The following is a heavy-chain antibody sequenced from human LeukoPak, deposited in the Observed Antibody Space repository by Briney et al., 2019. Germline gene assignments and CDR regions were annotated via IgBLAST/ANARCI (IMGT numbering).Heavy chain of an antibody. Sequence: PGGSLRLSCAASGFTFSSYAMHWVRQAPGKGLEWVAVISYDGSNKYHADSVKGRFTISRDNSKNTLYLQMNSLRAEDTAVYYRARGTLTFYYDSSGSFDYWGQGTLVTVSS. V-gene: IGHV3-30-3*01. CDR2: ISYDGSNK. CDR1: GFTFSSYA. D-gene: IGHD3-22*01. J-gene: IGHJ4*02. CDR3: ARGTLTFYYDSSGSFDY.